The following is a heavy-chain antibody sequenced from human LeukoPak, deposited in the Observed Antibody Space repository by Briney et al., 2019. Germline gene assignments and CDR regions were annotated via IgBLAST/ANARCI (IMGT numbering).Heavy chain of an antibody. Sequence: PGGSLRLSCTVSGFSLSLYSMNWVRQAPGKGLEWVSYIGKNLITIYYADSVKGRFFVSRDNAKNSLYLQMNSLRDEDTAVYYFVREGGSAYDMDVWGQGTTVTVSS. CDR2: IGKNLITI. J-gene: IGHJ6*02. V-gene: IGHV3-48*02. CDR1: GFSLSLYS. D-gene: IGHD1-26*01. CDR3: VREGGSAYDMDV.